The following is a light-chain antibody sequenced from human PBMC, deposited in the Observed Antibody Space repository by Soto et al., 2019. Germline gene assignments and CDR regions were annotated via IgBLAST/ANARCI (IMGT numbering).Light chain of an antibody. CDR1: SSDVGAYDS. J-gene: IGLJ1*01. V-gene: IGLV2-23*01. CDR2: KGT. CDR3: CSSATESTYV. Sequence: QSALAQPASVSGSPGQSITISCTGTSSDVGAYDSVSWYQQHPHKAPQLIIYKGTQRPSGVSTRFSASTSGNAASLTISGLQADDEADYFCCSSATESTYVFGTGTKVTGL.